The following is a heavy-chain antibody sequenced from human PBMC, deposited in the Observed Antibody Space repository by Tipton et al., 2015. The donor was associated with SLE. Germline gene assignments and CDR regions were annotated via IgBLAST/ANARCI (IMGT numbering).Heavy chain of an antibody. CDR1: GGSINNYY. CDR3: ARDPGDYTNYYYYYGLDI. CDR2: IYYSGNT. V-gene: IGHV4-4*07. D-gene: IGHD4-17*01. Sequence: TLSLTCTVSGGSINNYYWSWFRQPAGKGLEWVGRIYYSGNTNYNPSLKSRVTMSVDTSKNQFSLRLNSVTAADTAVYYCARDPGDYTNYYYYYGLDIWGQGTTVIVSS. J-gene: IGHJ6*02.